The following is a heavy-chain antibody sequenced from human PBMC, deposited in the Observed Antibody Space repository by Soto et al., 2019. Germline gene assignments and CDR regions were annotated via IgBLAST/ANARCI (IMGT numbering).Heavy chain of an antibody. J-gene: IGHJ4*02. CDR1: GFTLSSYA. D-gene: IGHD3-22*01. CDR2: ISGSGGTT. V-gene: IGHV3-23*01. Sequence: EVQLLESGGCLVQPGGSLRLSCAASGFTLSSYAMSWVRQAPGKGLEWVSAISGSGGTTYYADSVKGRFTISRDTSKNTLYLQMNSLRAEDTAVYYCAKVERYYYDSSGYYSSPLFWGQGTLVTVSS. CDR3: AKVERYYYDSSGYYSSPLF.